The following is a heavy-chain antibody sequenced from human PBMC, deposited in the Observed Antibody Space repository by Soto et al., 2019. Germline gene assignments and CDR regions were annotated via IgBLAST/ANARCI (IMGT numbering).Heavy chain of an antibody. J-gene: IGHJ4*02. D-gene: IGHD1-26*01. CDR2: ISYDGSNE. CDR1: GFTFRSYG. Sequence: QVQLVESGGGVVQPGRSLRLSCAASGFTFRSYGMHWVSQAPGKGLEWVAFISYDGSNEYYADSVKGRFTISRDNSKNPLYLQMNSPRTEDTAIYHCAKASGGYSGSQPIDCWGQGTLVTVSS. CDR3: AKASGGYSGSQPIDC. V-gene: IGHV3-30*18.